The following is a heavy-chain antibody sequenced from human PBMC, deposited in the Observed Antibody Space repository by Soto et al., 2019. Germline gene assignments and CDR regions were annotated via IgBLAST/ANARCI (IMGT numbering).Heavy chain of an antibody. CDR3: ARVKAGVVY. J-gene: IGHJ4*02. CDR1: GGSISNYY. Sequence: PSETLSLTCTVSGGSISNYYWSWIRQPPGKGLEWIGYIYYSGSTYYNPSLKSRVTISVDTSKNQFSLKLSSVTAADTAVYYCARVKAGVVYWGQGTLVTVSS. CDR2: IYYSGST. D-gene: IGHD6-13*01. V-gene: IGHV4-59*08.